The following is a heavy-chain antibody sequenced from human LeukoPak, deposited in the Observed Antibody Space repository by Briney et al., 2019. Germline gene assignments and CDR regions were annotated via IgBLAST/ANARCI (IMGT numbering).Heavy chain of an antibody. Sequence: ASVKVSCKASGYTFTSYGISWVRQAPGQGLEWMGWISAHNGNTNYAQKLHGRVTMTTDTSTGTAYMELRSLRSDDTAVYYCARDSRGRGWGSYRPPYYLDHWGPGTLVAVSS. J-gene: IGHJ4*02. CDR2: ISAHNGNT. D-gene: IGHD3-16*02. CDR3: ARDSRGRGWGSYRPPYYLDH. CDR1: GYTFTSYG. V-gene: IGHV1-18*01.